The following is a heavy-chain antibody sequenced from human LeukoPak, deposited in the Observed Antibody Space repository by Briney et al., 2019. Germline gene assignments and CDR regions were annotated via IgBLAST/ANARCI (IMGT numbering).Heavy chain of an antibody. D-gene: IGHD6-19*01. J-gene: IGHJ4*02. Sequence: GGSLRLSCAASGFTFSSYSMNWVRQAPGKGLEWVSFISSGSSAIYYTDSVKGRFTIPRDNAKNSLFLQMNSLRAEDTAVYYCAREAVAGPDYWGQGTLVTVSS. CDR3: AREAVAGPDY. CDR1: GFTFSSYS. CDR2: ISSGSSAI. V-gene: IGHV3-48*04.